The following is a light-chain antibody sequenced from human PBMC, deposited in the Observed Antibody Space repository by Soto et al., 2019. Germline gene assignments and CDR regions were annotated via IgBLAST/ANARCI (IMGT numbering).Light chain of an antibody. CDR1: SSDAGAYDY. V-gene: IGLV2-14*03. Sequence: QSVLTQPASVSGSPGQSITISCTGTSSDAGAYDYVSWYQQHPDKAPKLMIYEVSNRPSGVSNRFSGSKSVNTATLTISGLQAEDEADYCSSYTSSSTRVFGTGTKVTVL. CDR3: SSYTSSSTRV. J-gene: IGLJ1*01. CDR2: EVS.